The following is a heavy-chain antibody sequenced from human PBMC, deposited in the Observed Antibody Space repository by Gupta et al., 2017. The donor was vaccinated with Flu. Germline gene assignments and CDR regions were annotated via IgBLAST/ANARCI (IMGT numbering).Heavy chain of an antibody. CDR2: INSDGSST. CDR3: ARGGIVAAGTPVDY. D-gene: IGHD6-13*01. CDR1: GFSFRNYW. J-gene: IGHJ4*02. V-gene: IGHV3-74*01. Sequence: EVQLVESGGGLVQPGGSLRLSCAASGFSFRNYWMHWVRQAPGKGLVWVSRINSDGSSTSYAGSVKGRFTISRDNAKNTLYLQMNSLRAEDTAVYYCARGGIVAAGTPVDYWGQGTLVTVSS.